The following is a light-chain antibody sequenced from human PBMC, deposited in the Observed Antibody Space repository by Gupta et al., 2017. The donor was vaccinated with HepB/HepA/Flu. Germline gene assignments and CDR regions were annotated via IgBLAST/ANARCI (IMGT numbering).Light chain of an antibody. CDR3: ETWDTKV. J-gene: IGLJ2*01. V-gene: IGLV4-60*03. CDR1: SGHSSYI. CDR2: VEGSGNY. Sequence: QPVLPQSSSASASLGSSVNLTCTLSSGHSSYIIAWHQQKPGKAPRYLMKVEGSGNYNKGSGFSDRFSGSSSGADRHLTISNLQAEDESEYYCETWDTKVFGGGTKVTVL.